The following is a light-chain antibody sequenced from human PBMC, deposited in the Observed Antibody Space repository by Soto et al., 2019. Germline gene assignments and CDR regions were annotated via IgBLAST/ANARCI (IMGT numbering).Light chain of an antibody. CDR2: DSS. CDR3: QQFNNSPPERA. CDR1: QSVASR. J-gene: IGKJ1*01. Sequence: ETVMTQSPATLSVSPGERATLSCRASQSVASRLAWYQQKPGQAPRLLIYDSSTRATGIPARFSGSGSGTEFTLTISSLQSEDSAIYYCQQFNNSPPERAFGQGTKVEVK. V-gene: IGKV3-15*01.